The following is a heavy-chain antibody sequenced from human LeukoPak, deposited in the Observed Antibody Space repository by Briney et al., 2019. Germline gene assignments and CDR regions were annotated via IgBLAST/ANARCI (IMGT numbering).Heavy chain of an antibody. V-gene: IGHV4-31*03. CDR2: IYYSGST. Sequence: SETLSLTCTVSGGSISSGHNSWSWIRQHPGKGLEWIGYIYYSGSTYYNPSLKSRLTISVDTSKNQFSLKLSSVTAADTAVYYCARGGLRWFPHWGQGTLVTVSS. J-gene: IGHJ5*02. CDR3: ARGGLRWFPH. CDR1: GGSISSGHNS.